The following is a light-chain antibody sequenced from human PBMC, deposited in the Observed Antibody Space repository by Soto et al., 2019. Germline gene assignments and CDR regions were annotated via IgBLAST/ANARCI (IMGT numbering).Light chain of an antibody. CDR2: AVS. V-gene: IGLV2-14*01. J-gene: IGLJ1*01. CDR3: SSYTSDSSYV. CDR1: SSDVGLYDY. Sequence: QSVLTQPASVSGSPGQSITISCTGTSSDVGLYDYVSWYQQHPGKAPQLMIYAVSNRPSGVSNRFSASKSGNTASLFISGLQDEDEADYYCSSYTSDSSYVFGSGTKGTV.